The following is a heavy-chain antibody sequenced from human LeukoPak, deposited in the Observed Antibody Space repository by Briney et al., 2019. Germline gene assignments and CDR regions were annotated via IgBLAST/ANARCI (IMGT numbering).Heavy chain of an antibody. CDR3: AKDRGGVIVTPFDY. V-gene: IGHV3-30*02. D-gene: IGHD3-16*02. CDR1: GFTFSSYG. Sequence: PGGSLRLSCAASGFTFSSYGMHWVRQAPGKGLEWVAFIRYDGSNKYYADSVKGRLTISRDNSKNTLYLQMNSLRAEDTAVYYCAKDRGGVIVTPFDYWGQGTLVTVSS. CDR2: IRYDGSNK. J-gene: IGHJ4*02.